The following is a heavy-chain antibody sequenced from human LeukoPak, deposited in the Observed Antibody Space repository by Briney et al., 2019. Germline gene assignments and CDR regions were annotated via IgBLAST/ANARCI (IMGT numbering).Heavy chain of an antibody. CDR3: AREGVVQYSSSWLGNYGMDV. Sequence: GGSLRLSCAASGFTFSSYGMHWVRQAPGKGLEWVAVIWYDGSNKYYADSVKGRFTISRDNSKNTLYLQMNSLRAEDTAVYYCAREGVVQYSSSWLGNYGMDVWGQGTTVTVSS. J-gene: IGHJ6*02. D-gene: IGHD6-13*01. V-gene: IGHV3-33*01. CDR2: IWYDGSNK. CDR1: GFTFSSYG.